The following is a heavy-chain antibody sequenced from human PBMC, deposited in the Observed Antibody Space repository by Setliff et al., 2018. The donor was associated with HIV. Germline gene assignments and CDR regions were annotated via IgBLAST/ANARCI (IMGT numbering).Heavy chain of an antibody. J-gene: IGHJ6*02. V-gene: IGHV4-34*01. Sequence: SETLSLTCAVYGGSFSGYYWSWIRQPPGKGLEWIGEIIHSGSTNYNPSLKSRVTLSVDTSKNQFSLKLSSVTAADTAVYYCARGLSVYSYANVYYYHGMDVWGQGTTVTVSS. CDR1: GGSFSGYY. D-gene: IGHD5-18*01. CDR2: IIHSGST. CDR3: ARGLSVYSYANVYYYHGMDV.